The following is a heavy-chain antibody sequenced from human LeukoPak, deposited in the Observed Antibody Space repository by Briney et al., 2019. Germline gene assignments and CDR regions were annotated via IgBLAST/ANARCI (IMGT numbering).Heavy chain of an antibody. CDR2: IYYSGST. V-gene: IGHV4-59*08. J-gene: IGHJ4*03. D-gene: IGHD1-26*01. Sequence: SETLSLTCTVSGGSISSYYWSWIRQPPGKGLEWIGYIYYSGSTNYNPSLKSRVTISVDTSKNQFSLKLSSVTAADTAVYYCARLSRSGSYYDYWGQGTTVTVSS. CDR3: ARLSRSGSYYDY. CDR1: GGSISSYY.